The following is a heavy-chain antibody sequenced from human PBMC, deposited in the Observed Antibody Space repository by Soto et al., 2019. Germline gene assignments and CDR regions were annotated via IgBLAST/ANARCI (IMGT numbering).Heavy chain of an antibody. D-gene: IGHD3-22*01. CDR1: GFIFSAYG. Sequence: PGGSLRLSCAASGFIFSAYGIHWVRQAPGKGLEWVAVISYDGNNEHYADSVKGRFTISRDNSKNTLFLQMSSLGAEDTAVYYCAKDTYYYDTTGYYVFDYWGQGTLVTVSS. CDR2: ISYDGNNE. CDR3: AKDTYYYDTTGYYVFDY. J-gene: IGHJ4*02. V-gene: IGHV3-30*18.